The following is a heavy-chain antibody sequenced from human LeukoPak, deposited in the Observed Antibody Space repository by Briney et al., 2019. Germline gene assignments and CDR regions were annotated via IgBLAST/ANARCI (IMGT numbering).Heavy chain of an antibody. CDR1: GGSISSSNW. J-gene: IGHJ4*02. CDR2: IYHSGST. D-gene: IGHD3-16*02. V-gene: IGHV4-4*02. Sequence: SETLSLTCAVSGGSISSSNWWSWVRQPPGKGLEWIGEIYHSGSTNYNPSLKSRVTISVDKSKNQFSLKLISVTAADTAVYYCARVRNWGSYRHPANFDYWGQGTLVTVS. CDR3: ARVRNWGSYRHPANFDY.